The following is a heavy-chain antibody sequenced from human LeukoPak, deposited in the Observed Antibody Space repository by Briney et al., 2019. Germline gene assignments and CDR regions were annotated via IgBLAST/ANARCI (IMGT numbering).Heavy chain of an antibody. V-gene: IGHV1-2*02. CDR2: INPNSGGT. D-gene: IGHD2-2*01. CDR1: GYTLTGYY. CDR3: ARDPRYCSSTSCYSDAFDI. Sequence: ASVKVSCKASGYTLTGYYMHWVRQAPGQGLEWMGWINPNSGGTNYAQKFQGRVTMTRDTSISTAYMELSRLRSDDTAVYYCARDPRYCSSTSCYSDAFDIWGQGTMVTVSS. J-gene: IGHJ3*02.